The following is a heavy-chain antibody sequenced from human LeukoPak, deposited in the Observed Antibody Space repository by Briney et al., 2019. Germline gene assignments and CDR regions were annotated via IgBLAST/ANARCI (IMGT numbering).Heavy chain of an antibody. CDR1: GFTVSDSY. V-gene: IGHV3-53*01. CDR2: IYSGGKT. CDR3: VSDVGD. D-gene: IGHD3-10*01. Sequence: GGSLRLSCAASGFTVSDSYMGWVRQAPGKGLEWVSIIYSGGKTDYGDSVKGRFTISRDDAKNTLYLQMNSLRAEDTAVYYCVSDVGDWGQGTLVTVSS. J-gene: IGHJ4*02.